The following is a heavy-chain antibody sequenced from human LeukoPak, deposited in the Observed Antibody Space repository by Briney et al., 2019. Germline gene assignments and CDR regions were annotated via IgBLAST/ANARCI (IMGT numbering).Heavy chain of an antibody. J-gene: IGHJ4*02. Sequence: ASVKVSCKASGYTFTGYYMHWVRQAPGQGLEWMGWINPSSGGTNYAQKFQGRVTVTRDTSISTAYMELSGLRSDDTAVYYCASGVVDSPNDYWGQGTLVTVSS. CDR3: ASGVVDSPNDY. D-gene: IGHD2-2*01. CDR2: INPSSGGT. CDR1: GYTFTGYY. V-gene: IGHV1-2*02.